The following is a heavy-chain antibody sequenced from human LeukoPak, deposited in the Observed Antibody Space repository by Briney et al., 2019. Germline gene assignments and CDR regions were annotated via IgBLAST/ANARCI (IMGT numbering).Heavy chain of an antibody. CDR3: ARGKVYVPDCSGRNCYSPTDY. CDR1: GYTFTNYD. V-gene: IGHV1-8*01. CDR2: MNPNTGNT. D-gene: IGHD2-15*01. J-gene: IGHJ4*02. Sequence: GASMKISCKASGYTFTNYDIHWVRQATGQGLEWMGWMNPNTGNTGYAQKFQGRVTMTRDTSIATAYMELSSLRSDDTAVYYCARGKVYVPDCSGRNCYSPTDYWGQGTLVTVSS.